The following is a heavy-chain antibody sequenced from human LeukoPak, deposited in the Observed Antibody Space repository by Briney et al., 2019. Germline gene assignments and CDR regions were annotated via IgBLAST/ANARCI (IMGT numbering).Heavy chain of an antibody. D-gene: IGHD3-22*01. CDR1: GGSISSGDYC. Sequence: SQTLSLTCTVSGGSISSGDYCWSWIRQPPGKGLEWIGYIYYSGSTYYNPSLKSRVTIPVDTSKNQFSLKLSSVTAADTAVYYCASTNTYYYDSSGPSLDYWGQGTLVTVSS. CDR3: ASTNTYYYDSSGPSLDY. V-gene: IGHV4-30-4*01. CDR2: IYYSGST. J-gene: IGHJ4*02.